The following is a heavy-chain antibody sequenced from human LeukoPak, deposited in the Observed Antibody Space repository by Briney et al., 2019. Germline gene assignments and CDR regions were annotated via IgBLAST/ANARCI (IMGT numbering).Heavy chain of an antibody. CDR3: AKAEYSGYDYADY. CDR1: GFTFSSYA. V-gene: IGHV3-23*01. Sequence: PGGSLRLSCAASGFTFSSYAMSWVRQAPGKGLEWVSAISGSGGSTYYADSVKGRFTISRDNSKNTLYLQMNSLRAEDTAIYYCAKAEYSGYDYADYWGQGTLVTVSS. D-gene: IGHD5-12*01. J-gene: IGHJ4*02. CDR2: ISGSGGST.